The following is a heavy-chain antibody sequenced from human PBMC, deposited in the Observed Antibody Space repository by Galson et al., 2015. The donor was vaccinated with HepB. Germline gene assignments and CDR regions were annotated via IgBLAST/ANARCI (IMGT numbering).Heavy chain of an antibody. CDR2: IIPILGIA. CDR1: GGTFSSYA. Sequence: SVKVSCKASGGTFSSYAISWVRQAPGQGLEWMGRIIPILGIANYAQKFQGRVTITADKSTSTAYMELSSLRSEDTAVYYCARGGAVAGYGIDVWGQGTTVTDSS. V-gene: IGHV1-69*04. J-gene: IGHJ6*02. CDR3: ARGGAVAGYGIDV. D-gene: IGHD6-19*01.